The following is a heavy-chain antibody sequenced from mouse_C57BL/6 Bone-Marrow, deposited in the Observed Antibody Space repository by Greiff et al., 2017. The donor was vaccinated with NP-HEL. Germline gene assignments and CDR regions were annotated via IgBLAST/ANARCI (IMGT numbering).Heavy chain of an antibody. CDR1: GYTFTSYT. CDR3: ERWGSYDSKNDFDY. D-gene: IGHD2-5*01. V-gene: IGHV1-4*01. CDR2: INPSSGYT. J-gene: IGHJ2*01. Sequence: VKLMESGAELARPGASVKMSCKASGYTFTSYTMHWVKQRPGQGLEWIGYINPSSGYTKYNQKFKDKATLTADKSSSTAYMQLSSLTSEDSAFYYCERWGSYDSKNDFDYWGQGTTLTASS.